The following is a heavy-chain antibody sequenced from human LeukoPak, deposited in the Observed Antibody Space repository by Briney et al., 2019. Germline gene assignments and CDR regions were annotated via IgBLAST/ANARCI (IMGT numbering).Heavy chain of an antibody. Sequence: GSLRLSCAASGFTFSSYGMHWVRQAPGKGLEWVAVISYDGSNKYYADSVKGRFTISRDNSKNSLYLQMNSLRAEDTAVYYCARVSNGSGSYFNYWGQGTLVTVSS. D-gene: IGHD3-10*01. J-gene: IGHJ4*02. CDR2: ISYDGSNK. V-gene: IGHV3-30*03. CDR3: ARVSNGSGSYFNY. CDR1: GFTFSSYG.